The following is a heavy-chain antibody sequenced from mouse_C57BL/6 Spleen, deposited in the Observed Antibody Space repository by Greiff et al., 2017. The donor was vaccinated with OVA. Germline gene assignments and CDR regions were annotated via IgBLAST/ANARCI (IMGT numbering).Heavy chain of an antibody. CDR3: ARGDYYSNFAY. CDR2: IYPGSGST. D-gene: IGHD2-5*01. J-gene: IGHJ3*01. V-gene: IGHV1-55*01. Sequence: VQLQQPGAELVKPGASVKMSCKASGYTFTSYWITWVKQRPGQGLEWIGDIYPGSGSTNYNEKFKCKATLTVDTSSSTAYLQLSSLTSEDSAVYYCARGDYYSNFAYWGQGTLVTVSA. CDR1: GYTFTSYW.